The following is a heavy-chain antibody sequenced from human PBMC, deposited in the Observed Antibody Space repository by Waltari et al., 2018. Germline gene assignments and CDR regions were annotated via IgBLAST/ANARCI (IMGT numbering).Heavy chain of an antibody. J-gene: IGHJ5*02. Sequence: QVQLVQSGAEVKKPGASVKVSCKTSRYTFSGYDFNWVRQATGQGLEWIGRMNPNSGNTAYSQRFQGRVTITRNTSISTAYMELSSLRSEDTAVYYCTTGNFLSGDEESWGLGTLVTVSS. D-gene: IGHD7-27*01. CDR3: TTGNFLSGDEES. CDR2: MNPNSGNT. V-gene: IGHV1-8*03. CDR1: RYTFSGYD.